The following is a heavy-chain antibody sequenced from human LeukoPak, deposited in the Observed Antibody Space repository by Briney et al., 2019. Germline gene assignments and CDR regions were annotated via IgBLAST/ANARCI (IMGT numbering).Heavy chain of an antibody. D-gene: IGHD3-22*01. CDR2: IKTKTDGGTA. Sequence: GGSLRLSCAASGSTFRNAWMSWVRQAPGKGLEWVGRIKTKTDGGTADYAAPVKDRFTVSRDDSKNTLYLQMNSLRTEDTAVYYCTREYTMMVVVSMHYWGQGTLVTVSS. CDR1: GSTFRNAW. J-gene: IGHJ4*02. CDR3: TREYTMMVVVSMHY. V-gene: IGHV3-15*01.